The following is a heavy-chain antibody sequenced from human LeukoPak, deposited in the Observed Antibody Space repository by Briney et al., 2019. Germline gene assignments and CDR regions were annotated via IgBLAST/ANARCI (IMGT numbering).Heavy chain of an antibody. D-gene: IGHD5-18*01. CDR1: GFTFSSYA. J-gene: IGHJ3*02. Sequence: PGGSLRLSCAASGFTFSSYAMSWVRQAPGKGLEWVSYISSSGSTIYYADSVKGRFTISRDNAKNSLYLQMNSLRAEDTAVYYCARDETAMVLGAFDIWGQGTMVTVSS. CDR3: ARDETAMVLGAFDI. V-gene: IGHV3-48*04. CDR2: ISSSGSTI.